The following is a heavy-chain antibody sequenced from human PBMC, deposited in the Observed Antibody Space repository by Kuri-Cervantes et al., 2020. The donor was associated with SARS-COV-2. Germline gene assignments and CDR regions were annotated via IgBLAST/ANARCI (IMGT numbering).Heavy chain of an antibody. V-gene: IGHV3-21*01. D-gene: IGHD6-13*01. J-gene: IGHJ6*03. CDR1: GFTFSSYS. Sequence: GESLKISCAASGFTFSSYSMNWVRQAPGKGLEWVSFISSSSNYIYYADSLKGRFTISRDNAKNSLYLQMNSPRAEDTAVYYCARDCSSPYKYYYYYYMDVWGKGTTVTVSS. CDR2: ISSSSNYI. CDR3: ARDCSSPYKYYYYYYMDV.